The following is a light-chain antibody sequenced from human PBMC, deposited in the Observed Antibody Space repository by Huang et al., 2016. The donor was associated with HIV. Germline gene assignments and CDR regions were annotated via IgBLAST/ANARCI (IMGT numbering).Light chain of an antibody. J-gene: IGKJ5*01. CDR3: QQYGSSPIT. Sequence: EIVLTQSPGTLSLSPGETATLSCRAGQSVASNYLAWYQQTPGQAPRLLIHDASTRATGIPGRFSGSGSGTDFTLTISRLEPEDFAVYYCQQYGSSPITFGQGTRLEIK. CDR2: DAS. V-gene: IGKV3-20*01. CDR1: QSVASNY.